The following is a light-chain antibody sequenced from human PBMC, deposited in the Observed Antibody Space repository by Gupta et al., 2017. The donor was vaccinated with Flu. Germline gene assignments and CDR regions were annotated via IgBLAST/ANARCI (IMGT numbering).Light chain of an antibody. CDR3: SSYTSSTARV. CDR1: SSDVAYNF. J-gene: IGLJ1*01. CDR2: DVS. V-gene: IGLV2-14*03. Sequence: QSALTQPASVSGSPGQSVTISCTGSSSDVAYNFVSCHQHHPGEAPKLLIYDVSIRPSGVSNRFSGSKFGNTASLTISGLQVEDEAVYFCSSYTSSTARVFGSGTKVTVL.